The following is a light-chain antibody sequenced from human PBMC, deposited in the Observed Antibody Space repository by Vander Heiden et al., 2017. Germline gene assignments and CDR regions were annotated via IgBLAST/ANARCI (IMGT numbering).Light chain of an antibody. Sequence: PASVSGSPGQSITISCTGTSSDVGGYNYVSWYQQHPGKAPKLIISEVSHRPSGVSNRFSGSKSDNTASLTISGLQAEDEADYYCSSYTSTSTFVLFGGGTKLTVL. J-gene: IGLJ2*01. V-gene: IGLV2-14*01. CDR1: SSDVGGYNY. CDR2: EVS. CDR3: SSYTSTSTFVL.